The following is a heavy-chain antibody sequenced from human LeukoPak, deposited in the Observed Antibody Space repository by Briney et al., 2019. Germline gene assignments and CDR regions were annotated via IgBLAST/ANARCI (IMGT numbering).Heavy chain of an antibody. CDR3: TRDVWGDRDGFFEY. J-gene: IGHJ4*02. V-gene: IGHV3-74*01. CDR1: GFTFSSYW. Sequence: PGGSLRLSCAASGFTFSSYWMHWVRQVPGKGLVWVARSNSDGRSTSYGESVRGRFTISRDNAKNTLYLQMNSQRAEDTAVYYCTRDVWGDRDGFFEYWGQGTLVTVSS. D-gene: IGHD5-24*01. CDR2: SNSDGRST.